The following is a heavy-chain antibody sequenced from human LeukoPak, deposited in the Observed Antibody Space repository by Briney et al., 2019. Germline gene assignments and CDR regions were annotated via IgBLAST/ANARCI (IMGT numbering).Heavy chain of an antibody. CDR2: IRYDGSNK. D-gene: IGHD5-24*01. V-gene: IGHV3-30*02. J-gene: IGHJ4*02. Sequence: GGSLRLSCAASGFTFSSYGMHWVRQAPGKGLEWVAFIRYDGSNKYYADSVKGRFTISRDNSKNTLYLQMNSLRAEDTAVYYCARAIRDASVSLRFDYWGQGTLVTVSS. CDR3: ARAIRDASVSLRFDY. CDR1: GFTFSSYG.